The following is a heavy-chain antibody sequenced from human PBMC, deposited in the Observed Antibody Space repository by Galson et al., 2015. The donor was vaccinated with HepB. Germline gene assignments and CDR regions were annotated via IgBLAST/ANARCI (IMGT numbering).Heavy chain of an antibody. J-gene: IGHJ4*02. V-gene: IGHV3-64D*06. Sequence: SLRLSCAASGFTFSRYAMHWVRQAPGKGLEYVSAISSNGGSTDYADSVKGRFTISRDNSKNTLYLQMSSLRAEDTAVYYCVKDLAANGLLDYWGQGTLVTVSS. D-gene: IGHD6-25*01. CDR2: ISSNGGST. CDR1: GFTFSRYA. CDR3: VKDLAANGLLDY.